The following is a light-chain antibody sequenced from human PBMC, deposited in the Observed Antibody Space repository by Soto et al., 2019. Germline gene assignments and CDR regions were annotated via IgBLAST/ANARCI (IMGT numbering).Light chain of an antibody. CDR3: QQSYSTPIT. Sequence: DTQMTQSPSSLSASLGVRVTITCRASQSISIYLNWYQQKPGKAPKLLIYAASSLQSGVPSRFSGSGSGTDFTLTISSLQPEDFATYYCQQSYSTPITFGQGTRLEIK. J-gene: IGKJ5*01. CDR1: QSISIY. CDR2: AAS. V-gene: IGKV1-39*01.